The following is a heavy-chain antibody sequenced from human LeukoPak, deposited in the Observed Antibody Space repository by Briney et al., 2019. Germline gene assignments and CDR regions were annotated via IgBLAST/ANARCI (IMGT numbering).Heavy chain of an antibody. D-gene: IGHD6-13*01. V-gene: IGHV3-23*01. CDR1: GFTFSSYA. CDR2: VSGSGSST. CDR3: AKGQIAATVYAPFDY. J-gene: IGHJ4*02. Sequence: GGSLRLSCAASGFTFSSYAMSWVRQAPGKGLEWVSAVSGSGSSTYYTDSVKGRFTISRDNSKNTLYLQMNSLRAEDTAVYYCAKGQIAATVYAPFDYWGQGTLDTVSS.